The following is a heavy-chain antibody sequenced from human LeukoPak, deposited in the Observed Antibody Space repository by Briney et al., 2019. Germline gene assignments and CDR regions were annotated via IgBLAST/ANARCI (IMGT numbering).Heavy chain of an antibody. CDR3: AKDSYAVAAAGTSFDY. Sequence: GGSLRLSCAASGFTFSSYGMHWVRQAPGKGLEWVAFIRYDGSNKSNADSVKGRFTISRDNSKNTLYLQMNSLRAEDTAVYYCAKDSYAVAAAGTSFDYWGQGTLVTVSS. CDR1: GFTFSSYG. V-gene: IGHV3-30*02. CDR2: IRYDGSNK. J-gene: IGHJ4*02. D-gene: IGHD6-13*01.